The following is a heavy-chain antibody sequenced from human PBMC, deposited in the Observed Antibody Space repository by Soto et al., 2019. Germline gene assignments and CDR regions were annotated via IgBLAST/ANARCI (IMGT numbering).Heavy chain of an antibody. CDR2: ISNNGGST. J-gene: IGHJ6*03. Sequence: EVQLGESGGGLVQPGGSLRLSCAASGFIFSNYGMHWVRQAPGKGLEYVSAISNNGGSTYYVDSVKGRFTVSRDNSKNTLYLQMGSLRAEDMAVYYCARSAKLDWLNYHHYYMDVWGKGTTVIVSS. V-gene: IGHV3-64*07. CDR1: GFIFSNYG. D-gene: IGHD3-3*01. CDR3: ARSAKLDWLNYHHYYMDV.